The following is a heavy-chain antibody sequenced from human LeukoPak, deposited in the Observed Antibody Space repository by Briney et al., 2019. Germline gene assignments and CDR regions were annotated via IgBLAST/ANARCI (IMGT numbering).Heavy chain of an antibody. CDR1: GYTFTSYG. CDR2: ISAYNGNT. CDR3: ARDGRGYSHDLSYYYGMDV. J-gene: IGHJ6*02. D-gene: IGHD5-18*01. Sequence: ASVTVSCKASGYTFTSYGISWVRQAPGQGLEWMGWISAYNGNTNDAQKLQGRVTMTTDTSTSTAYMELRSLRSDDTAVYYCARDGRGYSHDLSYYYGMDVWGQGTTVTVSS. V-gene: IGHV1-18*01.